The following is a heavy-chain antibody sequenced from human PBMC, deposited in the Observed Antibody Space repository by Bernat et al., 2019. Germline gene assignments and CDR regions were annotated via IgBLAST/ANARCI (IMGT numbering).Heavy chain of an antibody. D-gene: IGHD5-24*01. J-gene: IGHJ4*02. CDR2: ISWDGGST. Sequence: EVQLVESGGVVVQPGGSLRLSCAASGFTFDDYTMHWVRQAPGKGLKWVSLISWDGGSTYYADSVKGRFTISRDNSKNSLYLQMNSLRTEDTALYYCAKDIGEFRGYNSDSGFDYWGQGTLVTVSS. V-gene: IGHV3-43*01. CDR3: AKDIGEFRGYNSDSGFDY. CDR1: GFTFDDYT.